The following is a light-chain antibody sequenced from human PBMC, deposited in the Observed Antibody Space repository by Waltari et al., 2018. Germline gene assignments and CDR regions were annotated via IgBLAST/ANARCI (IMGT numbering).Light chain of an antibody. CDR3: QQYNNWPYT. CDR1: QSVSSN. CDR2: GAS. V-gene: IGKV3-15*01. Sequence: EIVMTQSPATLSVSPGERATLSCRASQSVSSNLAWYQQTPAQPPRPLIYGASTRATGIPARFSAGGSGTEFTLTISSLQSEDFAVYYCQQYNNWPYTFGQGTKLEIK. J-gene: IGKJ2*01.